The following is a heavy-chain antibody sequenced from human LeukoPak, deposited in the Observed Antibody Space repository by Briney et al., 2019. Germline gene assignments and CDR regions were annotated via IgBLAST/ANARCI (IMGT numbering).Heavy chain of an antibody. CDR3: ARSGRGVDSFYFYMDV. D-gene: IGHD3-10*01. V-gene: IGHV4-34*01. CDR2: INHSGST. J-gene: IGHJ6*03. CDR1: GGSFSGYY. Sequence: NPSETLSLTCAVYGGSFSGYYWSWIRQPPGKGLEWIGEINHSGSTNYNPSLKSRVTISVDTSKNQFSLKLSSVTAADTAVYYCARSGRGVDSFYFYMDVWGKGTTVTVSS.